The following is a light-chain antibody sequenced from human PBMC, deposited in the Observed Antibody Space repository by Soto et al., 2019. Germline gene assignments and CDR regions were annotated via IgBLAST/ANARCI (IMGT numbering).Light chain of an antibody. CDR1: QDIAIY. V-gene: IGKV1-9*01. CDR2: AAS. CDR3: QQHNQWPIT. Sequence: IEVTQSPSSLSASVGDRVTITCRASQDIAIYLAWFQQKPGEAPKVLIYAASTLYGGVPSRFSGSGSGTEFTLTINSLQSEDSAVYYCQQHNQWPITFGQGTRLEIK. J-gene: IGKJ5*01.